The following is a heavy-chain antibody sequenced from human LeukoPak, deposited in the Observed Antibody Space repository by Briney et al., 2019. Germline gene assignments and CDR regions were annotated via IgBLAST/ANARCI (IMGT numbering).Heavy chain of an antibody. Sequence: GGSLRLSCAASGFTFSSCAMSWVRQAPGKGLEWVSSISSSSSYIYYADSVKGRFTISRDNAKNSLYLQMNSLRAEDTAVYYCAKGGYCSSTSCYEDYWGQGTLVTVSS. J-gene: IGHJ4*02. D-gene: IGHD2-2*01. V-gene: IGHV3-21*01. CDR1: GFTFSSCA. CDR2: ISSSSSYI. CDR3: AKGGYCSSTSCYEDY.